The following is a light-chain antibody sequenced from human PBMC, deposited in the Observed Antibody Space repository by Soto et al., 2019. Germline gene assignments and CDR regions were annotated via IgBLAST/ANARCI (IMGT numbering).Light chain of an antibody. Sequence: DIKTTQSPSTLSASVGDRVTLTCRASKNINTWVAWYQQKPGKAPKLLLYEASRLESGVPSMVSGSGSGTEFTLTISSLQPDDFATDYCQQYNTCWTFGPGTKV. V-gene: IGKV1-5*01. CDR2: EAS. CDR1: KNINTW. J-gene: IGKJ1*01. CDR3: QQYNTCWT.